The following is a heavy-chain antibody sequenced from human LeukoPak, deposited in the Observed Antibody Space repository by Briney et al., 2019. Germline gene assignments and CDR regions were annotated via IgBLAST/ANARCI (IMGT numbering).Heavy chain of an antibody. CDR1: GGPISSYY. V-gene: IGHV4-59*08. D-gene: IGHD1-26*01. CDR2: IYYSGST. CDR3: ASGSYSIDAFDI. Sequence: SETLSLTCTVSGGPISSYYWSWTRQPPGKGLEWIGYIYYSGSTNYNPSLKSRVTISVDTSKNQFSLKLSSVTAADTAVYYCASGSYSIDAFDIWGQGTMVTVSS. J-gene: IGHJ3*02.